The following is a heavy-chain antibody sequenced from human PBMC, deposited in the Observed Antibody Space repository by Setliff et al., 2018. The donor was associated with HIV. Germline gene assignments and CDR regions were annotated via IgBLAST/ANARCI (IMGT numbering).Heavy chain of an antibody. J-gene: IGHJ4*02. CDR1: GFTFSDYY. CDR2: ISGSGVNS. Sequence: GGSLRLSCAASGFTFSDYYMSWIRQAPGKGLEWISGISGSGVNSYYADSVKGRFTISRDNSKNTVYLQMNSLRAEDTAVYYCAKTSNTGYLFCSDYWGQGTLVTVSS. CDR3: AKTSNTGYLFCSDY. V-gene: IGHV3-23*01. D-gene: IGHD3-9*01.